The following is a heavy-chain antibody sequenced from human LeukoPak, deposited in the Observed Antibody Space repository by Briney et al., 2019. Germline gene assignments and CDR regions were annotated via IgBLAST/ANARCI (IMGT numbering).Heavy chain of an antibody. CDR1: GGSISSGDYY. CDR2: IYYSGST. CDR3: ARGSPRVTMVRGQTSVKLDP. D-gene: IGHD3-10*01. V-gene: IGHV4-30-4*08. Sequence: PSETLSLTCTVSGGSISSGDYYWSWIRQPPGKGLEWIGYIYYSGSTYYNPSLKSRVTISVDTSKNQFSLKLSSVTAADTAVYYCARGSPRVTMVRGQTSVKLDPWGQGTLVTVSS. J-gene: IGHJ5*02.